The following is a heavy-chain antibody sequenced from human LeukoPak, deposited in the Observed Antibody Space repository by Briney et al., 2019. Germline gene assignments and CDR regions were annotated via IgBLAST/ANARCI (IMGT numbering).Heavy chain of an antibody. V-gene: IGHV4-39*07. D-gene: IGHD1-26*01. J-gene: IGHJ4*02. CDR3: ARGPRRELLDY. CDR1: GGSISSSSYY. CDR2: IYYSGST. Sequence: SETLSLTCTVSGGSISSSSYYWGWIRQPPGKGLEWLGSIYYSGSTYYNPSLKSRVTISVDRSKNQFSLKLSSVTAADTAVYYCARGPRRELLDYWGQGTLVTVSS.